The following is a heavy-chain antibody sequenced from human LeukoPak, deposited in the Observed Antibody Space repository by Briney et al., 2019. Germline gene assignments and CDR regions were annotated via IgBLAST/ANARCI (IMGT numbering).Heavy chain of an antibody. CDR3: ARRQLWYRPFDY. CDR1: GGSFSDDTYY. J-gene: IGHJ4*02. Sequence: SETLSLICTVSGGSFSDDTYYWGWIRQPPGKGLEWIGSIYYTGSTYYNPSLKSRVTVSVDASKSQFSLKVKSVTASDTAVYYCARRQLWYRPFDYWGQGTLVTVSS. CDR2: IYYTGST. D-gene: IGHD5-18*01. V-gene: IGHV4-39*01.